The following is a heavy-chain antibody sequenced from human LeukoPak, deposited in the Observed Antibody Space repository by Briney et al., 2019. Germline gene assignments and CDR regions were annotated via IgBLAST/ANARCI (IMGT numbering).Heavy chain of an antibody. V-gene: IGHV3-23*01. CDR2: ISGSGGST. CDR3: AKGQSITIFGVVISP. Sequence: TGGSLRLSCAASGFTFSSYAMSWVRQAPGKGLEWVSAISGSGGSTYYADSVKGRFTISRDNSKNTLYLQMNSLRAEDTAVHYCAKGQSITIFGVVISPWGQGTLVTVSS. J-gene: IGHJ5*02. CDR1: GFTFSSYA. D-gene: IGHD3-3*01.